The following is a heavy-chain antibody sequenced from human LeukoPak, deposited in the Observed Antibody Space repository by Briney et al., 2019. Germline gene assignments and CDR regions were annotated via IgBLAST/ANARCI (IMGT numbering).Heavy chain of an antibody. CDR2: ISSGGST. CDR1: GXTFSSYA. D-gene: IGHD6-19*01. V-gene: IGHV3-23*01. J-gene: IGHJ4*02. Sequence: GGSLRLSCAASGXTFSSYAMSWVRQAPGKGLEWVSGISSGGSTYYADSVRGRFTFSRDKSKNTVYPQMNSLRAEDTAVYYCAKDRGSGWPAVFDYWGQGTLVTVSS. CDR3: AKDRGSGWPAVFDY.